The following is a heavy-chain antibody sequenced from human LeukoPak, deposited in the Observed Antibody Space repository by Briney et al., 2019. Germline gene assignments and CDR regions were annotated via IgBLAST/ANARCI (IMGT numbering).Heavy chain of an antibody. CDR1: GGSISSYY. D-gene: IGHD2-15*01. J-gene: IGHJ4*02. CDR2: IYHSGST. CDR3: ARDRGASGYFDY. Sequence: SETLSLTCTVSGGSISSYYWSWIRQPPGKGLEWIGYIYHSGSTNYNPSLKSRVTISVDTSKNQFSLKLSSVTAADTAVYYCARDRGASGYFDYWGQGTLVTVSS. V-gene: IGHV4-59*01.